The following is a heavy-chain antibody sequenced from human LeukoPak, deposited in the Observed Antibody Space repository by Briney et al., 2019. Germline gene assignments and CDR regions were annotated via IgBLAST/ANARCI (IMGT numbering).Heavy chain of an antibody. D-gene: IGHD3-10*01. J-gene: IGHJ1*01. CDR2: FDPEDGET. CDR1: GYTLTELS. Sequence: ASVKVSCKFSGYTLTELSMHWVRQAPGKGLEWMGGFDPEDGETIYAQKFQGRVTMTEDTSTDTAYMELSSLRSEDTAVYYCATDGSGSYYPVRPFQHWGQGTLVTVSS. CDR3: ATDGSGSYYPVRPFQH. V-gene: IGHV1-24*01.